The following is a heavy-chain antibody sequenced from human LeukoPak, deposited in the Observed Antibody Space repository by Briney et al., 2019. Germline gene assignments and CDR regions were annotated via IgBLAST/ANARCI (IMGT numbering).Heavy chain of an antibody. J-gene: IGHJ4*02. V-gene: IGHV1-2*02. CDR3: ARDRPLGYCSSTSCYILDY. CDR2: INPNSGGT. D-gene: IGHD2-2*02. CDR1: GYTFTGYY. Sequence: ASVKVSCKASGYTFTGYYMHWVRQAPGQGLEWMGWINPNSGGTNYAQKFQGRVTMTRDTSISTAYKELSRLRSDDTAVYYCARDRPLGYCSSTSCYILDYWGQGTLVTVSS.